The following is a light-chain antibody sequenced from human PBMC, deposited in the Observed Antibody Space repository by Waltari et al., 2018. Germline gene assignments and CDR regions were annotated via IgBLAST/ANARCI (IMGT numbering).Light chain of an antibody. J-gene: IGKJ1*01. CDR2: GAS. CDR1: QSVSSNY. Sequence: EIVLTQSPGTLSLSPGERATLSCRASQSVSSNYLAWYHQKPGQVPRLLIFGASTRATGIPDRFSGSGSRTDFTLTISRLEPEDSAVYYCQQYGSSPKTFGQGTKVEIK. V-gene: IGKV3-20*01. CDR3: QQYGSSPKT.